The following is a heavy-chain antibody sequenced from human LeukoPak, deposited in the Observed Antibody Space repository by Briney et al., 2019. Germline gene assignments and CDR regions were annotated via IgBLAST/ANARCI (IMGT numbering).Heavy chain of an antibody. J-gene: IGHJ4*02. CDR1: GFTFSRYG. Sequence: GGSLRLSCAASGFTFSRYGMHWVRQAPGKGLEWVAVIWYDGTNIKYADSVKGRFTVSRDNSKNTLYLQMNSLRAEDTAVYYCARPDAYCSSTSCYLRHWGQGTLVTVSS. V-gene: IGHV3-33*01. CDR3: ARPDAYCSSTSCYLRH. CDR2: IWYDGTNI. D-gene: IGHD2-2*01.